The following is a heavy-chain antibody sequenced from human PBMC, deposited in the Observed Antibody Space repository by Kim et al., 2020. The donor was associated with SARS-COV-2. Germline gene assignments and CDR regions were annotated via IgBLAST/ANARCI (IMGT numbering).Heavy chain of an antibody. Sequence: KSRVTISVDTSKNQFSLKLSSVTAADTTVYYCAREPRGDYIWGSYRYFDYWGQGTLVTVSS. CDR3: AREPRGDYIWGSYRYFDY. J-gene: IGHJ4*02. V-gene: IGHV4-59*01. D-gene: IGHD3-16*02.